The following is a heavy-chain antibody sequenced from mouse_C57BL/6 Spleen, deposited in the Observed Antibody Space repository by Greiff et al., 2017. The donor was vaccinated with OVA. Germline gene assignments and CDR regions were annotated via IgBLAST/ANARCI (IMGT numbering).Heavy chain of an antibody. CDR2: INPNNGGT. J-gene: IGHJ2*01. CDR3: ARRGIYYYGSSSLYFDY. Sequence: VQLQQSGPELVKPGASVKISCKASGYTFTDYYMNWVKQSHGKSLEWIGDINPNNGGTSYNQKFKGKATLTVDKSSSTAYMELRSLTSEDSAVYYCARRGIYYYGSSSLYFDYWGQGTTLTVSS. CDR1: GYTFTDYY. V-gene: IGHV1-26*01. D-gene: IGHD1-1*01.